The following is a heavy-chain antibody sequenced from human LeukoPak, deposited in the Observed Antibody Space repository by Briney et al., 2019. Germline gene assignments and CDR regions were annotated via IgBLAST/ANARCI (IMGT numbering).Heavy chain of an antibody. CDR1: GGSISSSSYY. CDR2: IYYGGST. V-gene: IGHV4-39*07. Sequence: SETLSLTCTVSGGSISSSSYYWGWIRQPPGKGLEWIGSIYYGGSTYYNPSLKSRVTISVDTSKNQFSLKLSSVTAADTAVYYCARTYDSSGYYLRNAFDIWGQGTMVTVSS. D-gene: IGHD3-22*01. CDR3: ARTYDSSGYYLRNAFDI. J-gene: IGHJ3*02.